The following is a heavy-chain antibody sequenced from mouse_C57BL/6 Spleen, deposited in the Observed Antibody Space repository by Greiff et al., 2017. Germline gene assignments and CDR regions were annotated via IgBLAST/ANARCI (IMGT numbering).Heavy chain of an antibody. CDR1: GFTFSDYY. CDR2: INYDGSST. J-gene: IGHJ4*01. V-gene: IGHV5-16*01. CDR3: ARDFYDGYYSYAMDY. D-gene: IGHD2-3*01. Sequence: EVHLVESEGGLVQPGSSMNLSCPASGFTFSDYYMAWVRQVPAKGLEWVSNINYDGSSTYYLDSLKSRFILSRDNAKNILDLQMSSLKSDDTATYYCARDFYDGYYSYAMDYWGQGTSVTVSS.